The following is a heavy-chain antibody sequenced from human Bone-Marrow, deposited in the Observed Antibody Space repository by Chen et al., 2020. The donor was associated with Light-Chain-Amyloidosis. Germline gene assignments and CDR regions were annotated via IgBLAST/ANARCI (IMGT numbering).Heavy chain of an antibody. V-gene: IGHV5-51*01. D-gene: IGHD5-12*01. CDR3: ARRRDGYNFDY. CDR2: IYPDDSDA. J-gene: IGHJ4*02. Sequence: EVQLEQSGPEVKKHGESLKIPCTGPGYTFPSYWIGWVRQMPGKGLEWMGVIYPDDSDARYSPSFEGQVTISADKSITTAYLQWRSLKASDTAMYYCARRRDGYNFDYWGQGTLVTVSS. CDR1: GYTFPSYW.